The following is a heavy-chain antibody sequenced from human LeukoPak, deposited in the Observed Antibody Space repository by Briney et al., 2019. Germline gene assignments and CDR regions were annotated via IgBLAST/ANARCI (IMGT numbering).Heavy chain of an antibody. CDR3: ARDYDILTGFNHPGMNAFDI. Sequence: GASVKVSCKASGYSFSYNAMNWVRQAPGQGLEWMGWINTNTGNPTYAQGFTGRFVFSLDTSVTTAYLQISSLKAEDTAVYYCARDYDILTGFNHPGMNAFDIWGQGTMVIVSS. J-gene: IGHJ3*02. CDR2: INTNTGNP. CDR1: GYSFSYNA. D-gene: IGHD3-9*01. V-gene: IGHV7-4-1*02.